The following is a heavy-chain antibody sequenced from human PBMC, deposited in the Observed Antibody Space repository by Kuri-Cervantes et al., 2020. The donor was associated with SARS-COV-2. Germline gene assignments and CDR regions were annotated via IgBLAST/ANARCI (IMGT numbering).Heavy chain of an antibody. CDR3: AKVGHYSYGYLGW. J-gene: IGHJ4*02. CDR1: GFTFSNYV. Sequence: GESLKISCSASGFTFSNYVMYWVRQAPGKGLQYVAAVNGNGASTYHADSVRGRFTISRDNFKNTLYLQMNSLRAEDTAVYYCAKVGHYSYGYLGWWGQGTLVTVSS. CDR2: VNGNGAST. V-gene: IGHV3-64*04. D-gene: IGHD5-18*01.